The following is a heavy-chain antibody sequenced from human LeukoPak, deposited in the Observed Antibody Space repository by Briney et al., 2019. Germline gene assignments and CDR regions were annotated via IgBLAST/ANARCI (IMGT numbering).Heavy chain of an antibody. V-gene: IGHV1-2*02. CDR1: GYTFTGYY. J-gene: IGHJ4*02. Sequence: GASVKVSCKASGYTFTGYYMHWVRQAPGQGLEWMGWINPNSGGTNYAQKFQGRVTMTRDTSISTAYMELSRLRSDDTAVYYCARTTYSSSFRSLDYWGQGTLVTVSS. CDR3: ARTTYSSSFRSLDY. D-gene: IGHD6-6*01. CDR2: INPNSGGT.